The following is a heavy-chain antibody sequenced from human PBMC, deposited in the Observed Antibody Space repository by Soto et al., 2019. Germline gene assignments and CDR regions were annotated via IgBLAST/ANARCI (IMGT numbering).Heavy chain of an antibody. Sequence: RGSLRLSCAASGFTFSSYAMSWVRQAPGKGLECVSVISASGGTTHYAESVKGRFTISRDTSENTVYLQMNSLRAEDKAVYYCAKDLAEMGTGNDYWGQGTPVTVSS. D-gene: IGHD5-18*01. CDR2: ISASGGTT. J-gene: IGHJ4*02. CDR1: GFTFSSYA. CDR3: AKDLAEMGTGNDY. V-gene: IGHV3-23*01.